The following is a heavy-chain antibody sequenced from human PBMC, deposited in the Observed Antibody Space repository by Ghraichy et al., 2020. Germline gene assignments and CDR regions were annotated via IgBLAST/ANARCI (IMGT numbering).Heavy chain of an antibody. CDR3: ARIIVVVPAAIVVPYYGMDV. Sequence: SETLSLTCTVSGGSVSSGSYYWSWIRQPPGNGLEWIGYIYYSGSTNYKPSLKSRVTISVDTSKNQFSLKLSSVTAADTAVYYCARIIVVVPAAIVVPYYGMDVWGQGTTVTVSS. CDR2: IYYSGST. V-gene: IGHV4-61*01. D-gene: IGHD2-2*02. J-gene: IGHJ6*02. CDR1: GGSVSSGSYY.